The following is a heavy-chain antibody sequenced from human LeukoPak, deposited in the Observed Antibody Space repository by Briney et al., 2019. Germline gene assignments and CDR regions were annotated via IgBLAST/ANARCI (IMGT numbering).Heavy chain of an antibody. CDR2: IYYSGST. CDR1: GYSISSGYY. Sequence: PSETLSLTCAVSGYSISSGYYWGWIRQPPGKGLEWIGYIYYSGSTNYNPSLKSRVTISVDTSKNQFSLKLSSVTAADTAVYYCARAALTGYYFPFDYWGQGTLVTVSS. V-gene: IGHV4-61*01. CDR3: ARAALTGYYFPFDY. J-gene: IGHJ4*02. D-gene: IGHD3-9*01.